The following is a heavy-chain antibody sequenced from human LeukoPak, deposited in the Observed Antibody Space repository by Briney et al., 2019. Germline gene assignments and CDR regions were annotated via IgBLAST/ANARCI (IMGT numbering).Heavy chain of an antibody. CDR3: ARGYCSSTSCQRRYYYYYYMDV. Sequence: SETLSLTCTVSGGSISNYYWSWIRQPPGKGLEWIGYIYYTGNTNYNPSLKSRVTISVDTSKNQFSLKLSSVTAADTAVYYCARGYCSSTSCQRRYYYYYYMDVWAKGPRSPSP. CDR2: IYYTGNT. CDR1: GGSISNYY. J-gene: IGHJ6*03. D-gene: IGHD2-2*01. V-gene: IGHV4-59*01.